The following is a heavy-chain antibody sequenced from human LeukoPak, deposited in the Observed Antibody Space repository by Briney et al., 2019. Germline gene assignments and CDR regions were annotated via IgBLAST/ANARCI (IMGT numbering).Heavy chain of an antibody. CDR2: INSDASST. CDR1: GFTFSSYW. CDR3: ARGTGYAVFDI. J-gene: IGHJ3*02. V-gene: IGHV3-74*01. Sequence: GGSLRLSCAASGFTFSSYWMHWVRQAPGKGLVWVSRINSDASSTTYADSVKGRFTISRDNAKNTLYLQMNSLRAEDTAVFYCARGTGYAVFDIWGQGTMVPVSS. D-gene: IGHD5-12*01.